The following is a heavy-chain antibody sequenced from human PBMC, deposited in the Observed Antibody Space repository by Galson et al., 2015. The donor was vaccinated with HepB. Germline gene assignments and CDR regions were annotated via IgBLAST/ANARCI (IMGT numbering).Heavy chain of an antibody. V-gene: IGHV3-23*01. J-gene: IGHJ4*01. CDR1: GFTFSSYA. CDR2: ISGSGGST. CDR3: AKEEGRTGYSSGWYVC. Sequence: SLRLSCAASGFTFSSYAMSWVRQAPGKGLEWVSAISGSGGSTYYADSVKGRFTISRDNSKNTLYLQMNSLRAEDTAVYYCAKEEGRTGYSSGWYVCWGQGTLVTVSS. D-gene: IGHD6-19*01.